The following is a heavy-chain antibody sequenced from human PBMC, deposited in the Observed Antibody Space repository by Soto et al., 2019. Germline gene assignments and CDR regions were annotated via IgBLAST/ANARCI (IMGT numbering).Heavy chain of an antibody. CDR3: AGYGYSSSWYPNPWFDP. CDR2: ISGSGGST. D-gene: IGHD6-13*01. CDR1: GFTFSSYA. J-gene: IGHJ5*02. Sequence: TGGSLRLSCAASGFTFSSYAMSWVRQAPGKGLEWVSAISGSGGSTYYADSVKGRFTISRDNSKNTLYLQMNSLRAEDTAVYYCAGYGYSSSWYPNPWFDPWGQGTLVTVSS. V-gene: IGHV3-23*01.